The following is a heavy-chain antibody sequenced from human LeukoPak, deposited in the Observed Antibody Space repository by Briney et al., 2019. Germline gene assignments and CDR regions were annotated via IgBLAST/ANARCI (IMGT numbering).Heavy chain of an antibody. J-gene: IGHJ3*02. V-gene: IGHV1-2*02. CDR3: AADQPRYPDAFDI. CDR2: INPNSGGT. Sequence: GASVKVSCKASGYTFTGYYMHWVRQAPGQGLEWMGWINPNSGGTNYAQKSQGRVTMTRDTSISTAYMELSRLRSDDTAVYYCAADQPRYPDAFDIWGQGTMVTVSS. CDR1: GYTFTGYY. D-gene: IGHD1-1*01.